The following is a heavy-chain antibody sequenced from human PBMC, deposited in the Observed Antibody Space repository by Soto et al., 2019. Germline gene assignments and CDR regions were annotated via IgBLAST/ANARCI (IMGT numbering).Heavy chain of an antibody. V-gene: IGHV4-39*01. CDR3: ASSGILWFGELAS. CDR1: GGSISSSSYY. D-gene: IGHD3-10*01. Sequence: SETLSLTCTVSGGSISSSSYYWGWIRQPPGKGLEWIGSIYYSGSTYYNPSLKSRVTISVDTSKNQFSLKLSSVTAADTAVYYCASSGILWFGELASWGQGTLVTVSS. J-gene: IGHJ4*02. CDR2: IYYSGST.